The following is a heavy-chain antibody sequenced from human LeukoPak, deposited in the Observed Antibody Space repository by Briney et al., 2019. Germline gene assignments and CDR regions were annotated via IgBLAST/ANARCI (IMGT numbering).Heavy chain of an antibody. Sequence: PGGSLRLSCAASGFTFRNSWMSWVRQAPGKGLEWVSVIYSGGSTYYADSVKGRFTISRDNSKNTLYLQMNSLRAEDTAVYYCARIGLEVPAANYWGQGTLVTVSS. CDR2: IYSGGST. J-gene: IGHJ4*02. CDR3: ARIGLEVPAANY. CDR1: GFTFRNSW. V-gene: IGHV3-53*01. D-gene: IGHD2-2*01.